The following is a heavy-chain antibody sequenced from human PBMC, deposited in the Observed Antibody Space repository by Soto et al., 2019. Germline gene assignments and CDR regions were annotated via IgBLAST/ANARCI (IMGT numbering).Heavy chain of an antibody. CDR1: GGTFSSYA. J-gene: IGHJ6*02. CDR2: IIPIFGTG. CDR3: ARPFTITRITLFPDLAPSPFYCYYGMDV. D-gene: IGHD3-9*01. V-gene: IGHV1-69*01. Sequence: QVQLVQSGAEVKKPGSSVKVSCKASGGTFSSYAISWVRQAPGQGLEWMGGIIPIFGTGNYAQKFQGRVTITADESTSTAYMGLDSLRSEDTAVYYCARPFTITRITLFPDLAPSPFYCYYGMDVLGQGTTVTVSS.